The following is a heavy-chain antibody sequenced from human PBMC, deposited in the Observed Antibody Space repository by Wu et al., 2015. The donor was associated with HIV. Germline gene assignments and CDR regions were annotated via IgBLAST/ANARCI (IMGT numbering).Heavy chain of an antibody. Sequence: QVQLLQSGAEVKKPGSSVKVSCKASGGTFSSYAISWVRQAPGQGLEWMGGIIPIFGTANYAQKFQGRVTITADESTSTAYMELSSLRSEDTAVYYCARGTYYYDSSGYSDAFDIWGQGTMVTVSS. CDR3: ARGTYYYDSSGYSDAFDI. CDR1: GGTFSSYA. V-gene: IGHV1-69*12. CDR2: IIPIFGTA. J-gene: IGHJ3*02. D-gene: IGHD3-22*01.